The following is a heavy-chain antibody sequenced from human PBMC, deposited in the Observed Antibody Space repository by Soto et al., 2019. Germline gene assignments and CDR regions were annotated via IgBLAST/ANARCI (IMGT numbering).Heavy chain of an antibody. J-gene: IGHJ4*02. CDR3: ARDPIGGGAPYYCDY. CDR1: GYTFTDFY. D-gene: IGHD3-16*01. Sequence: QVQLVQSGAEVKKPGASVKVSCKASGYTFTDFYMHWVRQAHGQGLEWLGWINPYTGGTNYAQKFQDRVTMTRDTSLSTAYLDLSRLTSYDTAVYYCARDPIGGGAPYYCDYWGQGTLVTASS. CDR2: INPYTGGT. V-gene: IGHV1-2*02.